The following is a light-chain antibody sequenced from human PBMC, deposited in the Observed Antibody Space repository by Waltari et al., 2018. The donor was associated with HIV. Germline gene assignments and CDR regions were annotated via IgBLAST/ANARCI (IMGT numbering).Light chain of an antibody. CDR3: MQALQTRAYT. J-gene: IGKJ2*01. V-gene: IGKV2-28*01. CDR1: QRLLHKNAYNY. Sequence: IVLTQSPLSLPVTRGETASISCSSSQRLLHKNAYNYLDWYLQKPELSPQLLIYLGSSRAPGVPGRFSGDGSGTNVTLRIIRLETQDVGIYFCMQALQTRAYTFRQGTRLEI. CDR2: LGS.